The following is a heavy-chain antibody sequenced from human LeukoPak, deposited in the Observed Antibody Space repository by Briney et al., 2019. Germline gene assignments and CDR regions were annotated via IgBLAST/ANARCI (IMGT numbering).Heavy chain of an antibody. CDR1: GGSISSYY. V-gene: IGHV4-59*08. Sequence: PSETLSLTCTVSGGSISSYYWSWIRQPPGKGLEWIGYIYYSGSTNYNPSLKSRVTISVDTSKNQFSPKLSSVTAADTAVYYCARHSSPYSYYYNGMDVWGQGTTVTVSS. CDR2: IYYSGST. J-gene: IGHJ6*02. D-gene: IGHD5-18*01. CDR3: ARHSSPYSYYYNGMDV.